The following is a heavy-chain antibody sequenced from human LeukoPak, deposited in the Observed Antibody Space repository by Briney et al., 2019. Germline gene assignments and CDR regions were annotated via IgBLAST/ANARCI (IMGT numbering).Heavy chain of an antibody. V-gene: IGHV1-46*01. CDR2: INLIAGLT. J-gene: IGHJ4*02. D-gene: IGHD1/OR15-1a*01. CDR1: GYTFTDYY. Sequence: GASVKVSCKASGYTFTDYYIHWLRPAPGEGPEWMGMINLIAGLTHLAPKFQGRVTMTRDTSTSTVYMDLTSLGSEDTAVYYCARQQGIQYLNFDYWGQGALVAVSS. CDR3: ARQQGIQYLNFDY.